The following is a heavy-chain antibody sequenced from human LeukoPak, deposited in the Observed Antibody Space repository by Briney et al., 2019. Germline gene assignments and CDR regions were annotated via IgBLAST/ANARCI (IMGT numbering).Heavy chain of an antibody. J-gene: IGHJ5*02. CDR1: GYTFTSYG. CDR3: ARGGLVVVVAATPSTTPGLLHWLDP. D-gene: IGHD2-15*01. Sequence: GASVKVSCKASGYTFTSYGISWVRQAPGQGLEWMGWISAYNGNTKYAQKVLGRVTMTTDTSTSTAHMELRSLRSDDTAVYYCARGGLVVVVAATPSTTPGLLHWLDPWGQGTLVSVSS. V-gene: IGHV1-18*01. CDR2: ISAYNGNT.